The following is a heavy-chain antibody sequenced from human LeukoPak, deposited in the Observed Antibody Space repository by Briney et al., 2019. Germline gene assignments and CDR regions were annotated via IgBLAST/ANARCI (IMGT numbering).Heavy chain of an antibody. J-gene: IGHJ6*03. CDR3: ARLIGELWFGDYYYYYMDV. CDR1: GGSFSGYY. D-gene: IGHD3-10*01. CDR2: INHSGST. V-gene: IGHV4-34*01. Sequence: NSSETLSLTCAVYGGSFSGYYWSWIRQPPGKGLEWIGEINHSGSTNYNPSLKSRVTISVDTSKNQFSLKLSSVTAADTAVYYCARLIGELWFGDYYYYYMDVWGKGTTVTISS.